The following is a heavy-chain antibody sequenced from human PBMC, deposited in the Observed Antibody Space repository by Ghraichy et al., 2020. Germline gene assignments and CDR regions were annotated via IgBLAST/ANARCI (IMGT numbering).Heavy chain of an antibody. CDR1: GFTFSSYW. J-gene: IGHJ4*02. V-gene: IGHV3-7*01. CDR3: AREKQQGGAAAGTRD. Sequence: GGSLRLSCEASGFTFSSYWMNWVRQSPGKGLEWVANIKQDGGEKHYVDSVNGRFTISRDNAKNSLYLQMNSLRVEDTAVYYCAREKQQGGAAAGTRDWGQGTRVTVSS. D-gene: IGHD6-13*01. CDR2: IKQDGGEK.